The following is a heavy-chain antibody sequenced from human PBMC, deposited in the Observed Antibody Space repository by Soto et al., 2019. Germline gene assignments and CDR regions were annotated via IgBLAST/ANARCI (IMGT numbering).Heavy chain of an antibody. D-gene: IGHD5-18*01. CDR1: GFTFSSYW. CDR2: IKQDGSEK. J-gene: IGHJ4*02. V-gene: IGHV3-7*05. CDR3: ARQQQLWLPYFDY. Sequence: GGSLRLSCAASGFTFSSYWMSWVRQAPGKGLEWVANIKQDGSEKYYVDSVKGRFTISRDNAKNSLYLQMNSLRAEDTAVYYCARQQQLWLPYFDYWGQGTLVTVSS.